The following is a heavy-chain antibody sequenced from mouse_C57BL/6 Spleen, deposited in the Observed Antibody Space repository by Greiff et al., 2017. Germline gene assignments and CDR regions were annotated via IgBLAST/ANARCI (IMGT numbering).Heavy chain of an antibody. D-gene: IGHD4-1*02. J-gene: IGHJ4*01. CDR2: ISSGGSYT. CDR1: GFTFSSYG. V-gene: IGHV5-6*02. CDR3: ARRNSYAMDY. Sequence: EVNLVESGGDLVKPGGSLKLSCAASGFTFSSYGMSWVRQTPDKRLEWVATISSGGSYTYYPDSVKGRFTISRDNAKNTLYLQMSSLKSEDTAMYYCARRNSYAMDYWGQGTSVTVSS.